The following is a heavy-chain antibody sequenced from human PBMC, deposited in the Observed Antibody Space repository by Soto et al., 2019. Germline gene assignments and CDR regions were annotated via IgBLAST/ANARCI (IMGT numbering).Heavy chain of an antibody. J-gene: IGHJ6*03. CDR3: AGGDYYYYYMDV. V-gene: IGHV4-39*01. Sequence: PSETLSLTCTVSGGSISSSSYYWGWIRQPPGKGLEWIGSIYYSGSTYYNPSLKSRVTISVDTSKNQFSLKLSSVTAADTAVYYCAGGDYYYYYMDVWGKGTTVTVSS. CDR2: IYYSGST. D-gene: IGHD4-17*01. CDR1: GGSISSSSYY.